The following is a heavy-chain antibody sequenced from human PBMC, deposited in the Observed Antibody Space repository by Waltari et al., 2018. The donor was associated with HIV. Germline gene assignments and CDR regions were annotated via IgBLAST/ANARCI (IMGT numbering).Heavy chain of an antibody. Sequence: QVHLVESGGGVVQPGRSLRLSCVASGFRFSAYGMHWGLKSPGKGLEWVAGMWFDEETKVYEDSVKGRFTISRDNSKNIVYRQMNNLRAEDSAVYYCARDHRVWKVDSISPPGYWGQGTLVTVSS. V-gene: IGHV3-33*01. CDR2: MWFDEETK. D-gene: IGHD3-3*02. J-gene: IGHJ4*02. CDR1: GFRFSAYG. CDR3: ARDHRVWKVDSISPPGY.